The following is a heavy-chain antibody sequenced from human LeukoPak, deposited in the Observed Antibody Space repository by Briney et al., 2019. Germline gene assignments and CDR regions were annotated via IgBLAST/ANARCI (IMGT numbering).Heavy chain of an antibody. CDR2: IIPILGIT. CDR1: GGAFITST. Sequence: ASVKVSCKASGGAFITSTIPWVRQAPGQGLEWMGRIIPILGITNYALKFQGRVMITADKSTSTAYMELSSLRSEDTAVYYCSRPTPIDPHGFDIWGQGTMVTVSS. V-gene: IGHV1-69*02. J-gene: IGHJ3*02. CDR3: SRPTPIDPHGFDI.